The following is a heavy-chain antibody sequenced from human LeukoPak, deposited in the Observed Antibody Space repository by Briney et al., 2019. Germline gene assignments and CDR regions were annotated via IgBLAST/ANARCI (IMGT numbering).Heavy chain of an antibody. Sequence: GGSLRLSCAASGFRFSSYGMHWVRQAPGKGLEWVAGISYDGSNKYHADSVKGRFTISRDNSKSTLYLQMNSLRVEDTALYYCAREDSSGAFDIWGQGTMVTVSS. J-gene: IGHJ3*02. CDR1: GFRFSSYG. V-gene: IGHV3-30*03. CDR3: AREDSSGAFDI. CDR2: ISYDGSNK. D-gene: IGHD3-22*01.